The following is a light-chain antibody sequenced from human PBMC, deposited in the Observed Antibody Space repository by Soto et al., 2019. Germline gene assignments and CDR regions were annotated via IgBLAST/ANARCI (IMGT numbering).Light chain of an antibody. J-gene: IGLJ1*01. CDR3: SSYTSGRDVYV. CDR2: EVS. V-gene: IGLV2-14*01. Sequence: QSFLTQPASVSGSPGQSITLACTGTSSDVGSYHYVSWFQQHPGKAPKLIIFEVSDRPSGVSTRFSGSKSGDTASLTISGLQADDEADYYCSSYTSGRDVYVFGGGTKVTVL. CDR1: SSDVGSYHY.